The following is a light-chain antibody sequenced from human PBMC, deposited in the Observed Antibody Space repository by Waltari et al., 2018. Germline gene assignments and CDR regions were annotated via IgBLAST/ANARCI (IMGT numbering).Light chain of an antibody. CDR2: DVS. V-gene: IGLV2-14*01. CDR1: SRYLGSYNF. Sequence: QSALAQPASASGSPGQSITISCTGTSRYLGSYNFVPWYQHNPGKASKLILYDVSRWPSGVSNPFSVSKSGTTTSLTISGLQSENEADYYCCSYTSISTAVFGGGTKVTFL. J-gene: IGLJ2*01. CDR3: CSYTSISTAV.